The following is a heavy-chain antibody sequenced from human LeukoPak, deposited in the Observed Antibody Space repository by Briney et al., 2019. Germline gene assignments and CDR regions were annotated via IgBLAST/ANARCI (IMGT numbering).Heavy chain of an antibody. CDR3: AKESLGRGSSYGSYFDC. CDR1: GFTFSSYW. CDR2: INTDGSST. Sequence: GGSLRLSCAASGFTFSSYWMHWVRQAPGKGLVWVSHINTDGSSTSYADSVKGRFTISRDNSKNTLYLQMNSLTSEDSAVYSCAKESLGRGSSYGSYFDCWGQGTLVTVSS. D-gene: IGHD1-26*01. V-gene: IGHV3-74*01. J-gene: IGHJ4*02.